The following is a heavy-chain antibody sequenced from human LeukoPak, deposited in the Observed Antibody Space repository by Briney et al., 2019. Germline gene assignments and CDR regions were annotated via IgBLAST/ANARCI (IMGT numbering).Heavy chain of an antibody. Sequence: PGGSLRLSCAASGFSFSSYGMHWVRQAPGKGPEWVAFIRYDGSDKYYVDSVKDRFTISRDNSKNTVYLQMNSLRTEDTAVYHCAKDPVGATVSADYWGQGTLVTVSS. V-gene: IGHV3-30*02. J-gene: IGHJ4*02. CDR3: AKDPVGATVSADY. CDR1: GFSFSSYG. CDR2: IRYDGSDK. D-gene: IGHD1-26*01.